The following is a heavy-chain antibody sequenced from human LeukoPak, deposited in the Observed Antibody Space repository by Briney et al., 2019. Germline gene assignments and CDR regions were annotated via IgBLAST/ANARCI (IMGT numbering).Heavy chain of an antibody. CDR2: INPNSGGT. D-gene: IGHD3-3*01. V-gene: IGHV1-2*02. CDR3: ARGADERFLEWRRLGYYYYYMDV. J-gene: IGHJ6*03. CDR1: GYTFTGYY. Sequence: GASVKVSCKASGYTFTGYYMHWVRQAPGQGLEWMGWINPNSGGTNYAQKFQGRVTMTRDTSISTAYMELSRLRSDDTAVYYCARGADERFLEWRRLGYYYYYMDVWGKGTTVTVSS.